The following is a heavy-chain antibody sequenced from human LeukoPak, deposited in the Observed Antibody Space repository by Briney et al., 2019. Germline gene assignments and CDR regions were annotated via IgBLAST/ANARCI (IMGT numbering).Heavy chain of an antibody. CDR3: ARSDTAMGFDY. Sequence: GASVKVSCKASGGTFSSYAISWVRQAPGQGLEWMGIINPSGGSTSYAQKFQGRVTMTRDTSISTAYMELSRLRSDDTAVYYCARSDTAMGFDYWGQGTLVTVSS. D-gene: IGHD5-18*01. V-gene: IGHV1-46*01. CDR1: GGTFSSYA. CDR2: INPSGGST. J-gene: IGHJ4*02.